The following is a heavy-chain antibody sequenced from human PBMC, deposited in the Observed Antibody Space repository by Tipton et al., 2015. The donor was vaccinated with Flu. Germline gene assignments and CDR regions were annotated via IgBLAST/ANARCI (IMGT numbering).Heavy chain of an antibody. J-gene: IGHJ5*02. D-gene: IGHD1-7*01. CDR2: IYHSGST. Sequence: TLSLTCTVSGDSISSYFWSWIRQPPGKGLEWIGSIYHSGSTYYNPSLKSRVTISVDTSKNQFSLKLSSVTAADTAVYYCARDIGTTTPEWFDPWGQGTLVTVSS. CDR3: ARDIGTTTPEWFDP. V-gene: IGHV4-38-2*02. CDR1: GDSISSYF.